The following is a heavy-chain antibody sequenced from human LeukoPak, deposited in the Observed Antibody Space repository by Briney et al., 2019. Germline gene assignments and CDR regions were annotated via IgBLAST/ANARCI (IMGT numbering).Heavy chain of an antibody. V-gene: IGHV3-74*01. J-gene: IGHJ4*02. CDR2: IKSDGGST. Sequence: GGSLRLSCAASGFTFSSYWMHWVRQAPGKGLVWVSRIKSDGGSTSYADSVKGRFTISRDNAKNTPYLQMNSLRAEDTAVYYCARDLNWDLFDYWGQGTLVTVSS. CDR1: GFTFSSYW. D-gene: IGHD1-1*01. CDR3: ARDLNWDLFDY.